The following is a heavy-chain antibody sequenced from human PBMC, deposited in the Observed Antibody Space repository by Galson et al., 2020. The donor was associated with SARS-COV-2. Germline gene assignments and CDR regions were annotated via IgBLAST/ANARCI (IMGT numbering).Heavy chain of an antibody. J-gene: IGHJ4*02. D-gene: IGHD6-13*01. CDR3: SRGLSSSWPFSDF. Sequence: GESLKISCAASGFTFSSYNMNWVRQAPGKGLEWVSFITSSSTTYYADSVKGRFTISRDNAKNSLYLQMSSLRDDDTALYYCSRGLSSSWPFSDFWGQGALVTVSS. CDR1: GFTFSSYN. V-gene: IGHV3-48*02. CDR2: ITSSSTT.